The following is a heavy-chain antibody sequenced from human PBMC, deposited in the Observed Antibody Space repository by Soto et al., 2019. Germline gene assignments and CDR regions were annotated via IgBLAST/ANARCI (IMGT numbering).Heavy chain of an antibody. CDR1: GYSFTSYW. CDR3: ASVYCGGDCYSYYFDY. D-gene: IGHD2-21*02. V-gene: IGHV5-51*01. Sequence: GESLKISCKGSGYSFTSYWIGWVRQMPGNGLEWMGIIYPGDSDTRYSPSFQGQVTISADKSISTAYLQWSSPKASDTAMYYCASVYCGGDCYSYYFDYWGQGALVTVSS. CDR2: IYPGDSDT. J-gene: IGHJ4*02.